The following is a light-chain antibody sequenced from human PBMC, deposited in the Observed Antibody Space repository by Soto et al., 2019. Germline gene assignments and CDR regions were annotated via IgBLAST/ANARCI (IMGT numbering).Light chain of an antibody. CDR2: SVS. V-gene: IGKV2-30*01. CDR3: MQGTHWPLT. CDR1: QSLVYKDGNTY. J-gene: IGKJ4*01. Sequence: DVVMTQSPLSLPVTLGQPASISCRSSQSLVYKDGNTYLNWCQQRPGQSPRRLIYSVSNRDSGVPDRFSGSGSGTDFTLKISRVEAEDVGVYYCMQGTHWPLTFGGGTRVEIK.